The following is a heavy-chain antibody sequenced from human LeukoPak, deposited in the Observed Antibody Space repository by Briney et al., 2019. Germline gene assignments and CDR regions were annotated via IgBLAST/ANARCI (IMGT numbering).Heavy chain of an antibody. Sequence: SETLSLTCSVSGGSISSSVHYWGWVRQPPGKGLEWIVSGSSSGNAYYNPSLKSRVTVSVDTSKNQFSLKVTSVTAADTAVYYCARDEKSLASGWTQLDVWGKGTTVTVSS. CDR2: GSSSGNA. CDR1: GGSISSSVHY. J-gene: IGHJ6*04. D-gene: IGHD6-19*01. CDR3: ARDEKSLASGWTQLDV. V-gene: IGHV4-39*07.